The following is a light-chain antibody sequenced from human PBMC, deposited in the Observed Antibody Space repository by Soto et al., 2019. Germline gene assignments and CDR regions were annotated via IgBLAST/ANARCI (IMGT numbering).Light chain of an antibody. CDR2: YAS. Sequence: VLTQPPATLSLSPGERATLSCRASQTVSRYLAWYQQKPCQAPRLLIYYASNRATGIPARFSGSGSGTDYPLTSTSVEPEDVAVYYSQHRSTWPVLTFGGGTTVEI. J-gene: IGKJ4*01. V-gene: IGKV3-11*01. CDR3: QHRSTWPVLT. CDR1: QTVSRY.